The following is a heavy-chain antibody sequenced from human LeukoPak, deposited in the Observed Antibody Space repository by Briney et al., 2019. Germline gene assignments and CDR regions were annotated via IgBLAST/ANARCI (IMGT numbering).Heavy chain of an antibody. V-gene: IGHV3-48*03. CDR1: GFTFSSYE. D-gene: IGHD3-10*01. J-gene: IGHJ5*02. Sequence: SGGSLRLSCAASGFTFSSYEMNWVHQAPGKGLEWVSYISSSGSTIYYADSVKGRFTISRDNAKNSLYLQMNSLRAEDTAVYYCARVPGLLWFGESNTPRGRWFDPWGQGTLVTVSS. CDR3: ARVPGLLWFGESNTPRGRWFDP. CDR2: ISSSGSTI.